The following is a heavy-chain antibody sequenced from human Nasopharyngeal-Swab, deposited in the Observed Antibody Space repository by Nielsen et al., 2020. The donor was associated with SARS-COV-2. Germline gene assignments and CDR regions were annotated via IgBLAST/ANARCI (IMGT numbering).Heavy chain of an antibody. CDR2: ISGSDHTT. CDR1: GFTFSSYA. CDR3: AKDRDSGDDSDDYYHYYGMDV. J-gene: IGHJ6*02. Sequence: GESLKISCAASGFTFSSYAMSWVRQAPGKGLEWVSVISGSDHTTYYADSVKGRFTISRDNSKNTVNLQMNSLRVEDTAIYYCAKDRDSGDDSDDYYHYYGMDVWGQGTTVTFFS. V-gene: IGHV3-23*01. D-gene: IGHD5-12*01.